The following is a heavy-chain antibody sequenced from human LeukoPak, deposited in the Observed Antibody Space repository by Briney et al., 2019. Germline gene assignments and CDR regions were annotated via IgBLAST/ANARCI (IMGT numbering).Heavy chain of an antibody. CDR3: ARLSLGYCSSTSCYFPFGRGYYYYYMDV. Sequence: SETLSLTCTVSGGSISGYYSSWIRQPAGKGLEWIGRIYSSGSTNYNPSLNSRVTMSVDTSKNQFSLKVNSVTAADTAVYYCARLSLGYCSSTSCYFPFGRGYYYYYMDVWGKGTTVTVSS. CDR1: GGSISGYY. D-gene: IGHD2-2*01. CDR2: IYSSGST. V-gene: IGHV4-4*07. J-gene: IGHJ6*03.